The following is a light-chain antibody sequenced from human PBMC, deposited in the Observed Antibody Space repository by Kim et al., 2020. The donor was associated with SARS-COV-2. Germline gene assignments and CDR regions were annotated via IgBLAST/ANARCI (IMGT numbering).Light chain of an antibody. CDR1: NYDIGSFNL. Sequence: QSALTQPASVSGSPGQSITISCTGSNYDIGSFNLVSWYQHHPDSAPKLIIYEVTQRPSGVSNRFSGSKSGNTASLTISGLQAEDEADYYCSSYTSSSTFVVFGGGTQLTVL. CDR2: EVT. V-gene: IGLV2-14*02. J-gene: IGLJ2*01. CDR3: SSYTSSSTFVV.